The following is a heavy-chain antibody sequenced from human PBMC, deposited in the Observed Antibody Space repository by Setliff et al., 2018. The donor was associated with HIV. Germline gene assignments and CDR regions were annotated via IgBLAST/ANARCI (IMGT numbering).Heavy chain of an antibody. Sequence: SETLSLTCTVSGDTIISGDYYWSWIRQSPGKGLEWIGHIHYKWNIDYNASLKSRLAISPDTSKNQFSLNLSSVIAADTAVYYCARLSTTSRDFDSWGQGTLVTVSS. CDR2: IHYKWNI. D-gene: IGHD3-10*01. J-gene: IGHJ4*02. CDR3: ARLSTTSRDFDS. CDR1: GDTIISGDYY. V-gene: IGHV4-30-4*08.